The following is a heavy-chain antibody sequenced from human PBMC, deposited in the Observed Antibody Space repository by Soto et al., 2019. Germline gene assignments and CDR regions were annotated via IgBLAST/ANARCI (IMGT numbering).Heavy chain of an antibody. CDR3: AKGKTGRDHGTTFYYGMDV. CDR2: ISYDGSNK. D-gene: IGHD1-1*01. Sequence: PGGSLRLSCAASGFTFSSYGMHWVRQAPGKGLEWVAVISYDGSNKYYADSVKGRFTISRDNSKNTLYLQMNSLRAEDTAVYYCAKGKTGRDHGTTFYYGMDVWGQGTTVTVSS. CDR1: GFTFSSYG. J-gene: IGHJ6*02. V-gene: IGHV3-30*18.